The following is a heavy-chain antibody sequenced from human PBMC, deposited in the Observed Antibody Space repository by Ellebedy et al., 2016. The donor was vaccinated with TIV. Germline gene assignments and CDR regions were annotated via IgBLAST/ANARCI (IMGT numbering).Heavy chain of an antibody. V-gene: IGHV3-23*01. CDR1: GFTFSSYA. D-gene: IGHD3-16*01. CDR3: ASRYLG. J-gene: IGHJ4*02. CDR2: MSGNGGST. Sequence: GESLKISCAASGFTFSSYAMSWVRQASGKGLEWVTHMSGNGGSTYYADPVKGRFTISRDNSKNTLYLQMNSLRAEDTAVYYCASRYLGWGQGTLVTVSS.